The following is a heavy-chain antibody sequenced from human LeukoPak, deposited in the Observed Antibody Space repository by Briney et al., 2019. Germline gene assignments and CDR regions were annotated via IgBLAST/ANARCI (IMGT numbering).Heavy chain of an antibody. V-gene: IGHV3-7*01. CDR2: IKQDGSEK. D-gene: IGHD6-6*01. CDR3: ARDWIAARLEFDY. Sequence: PGGSLRLSCAASGFTFSSYWMSWVRQAPGKGLEWVANIKQDGSEKYYVDSVKGRFTISRDNAKNSLYLQMNSLRAEDTAVYYCARDWIAARLEFDYWGQGTLVTVSS. J-gene: IGHJ4*02. CDR1: GFTFSSYW.